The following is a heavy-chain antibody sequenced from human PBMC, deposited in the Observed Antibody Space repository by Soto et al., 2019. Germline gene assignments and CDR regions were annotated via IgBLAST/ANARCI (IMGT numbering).Heavy chain of an antibody. CDR2: ISAYNGNT. CDR3: ARDSAYCSGGSCYPDARGGYYGMDV. V-gene: IGHV1-18*01. D-gene: IGHD2-15*01. CDR1: GYTFASYA. Sequence: ASVKVSCKASGYTFASYAISWMRQAPGQGLEWMGWISAYNGNTNYAQKLQGRVTMTTDTSTSTAYMELRSLRSDDTAVYYCARDSAYCSGGSCYPDARGGYYGMDVWGQGTTVTVSS. J-gene: IGHJ6*02.